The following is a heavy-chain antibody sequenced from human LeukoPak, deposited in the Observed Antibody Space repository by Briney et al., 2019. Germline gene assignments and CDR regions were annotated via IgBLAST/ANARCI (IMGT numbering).Heavy chain of an antibody. CDR2: INSDGSST. CDR1: GYTFTSYY. D-gene: IGHD2-2*03. J-gene: IGHJ5*02. V-gene: IGHV3-74*01. Sequence: GASVKVSCKASGYTFTSYYMHWVRQAPGKGLVWVSRINSDGSSTSYADSVKGRFTISRDNAKNTLYLQMNSLRAEDTAVYYCARDRLDIVVAPAAMGGNWFDPWGQGTLVTVSS. CDR3: ARDRLDIVVAPAAMGGNWFDP.